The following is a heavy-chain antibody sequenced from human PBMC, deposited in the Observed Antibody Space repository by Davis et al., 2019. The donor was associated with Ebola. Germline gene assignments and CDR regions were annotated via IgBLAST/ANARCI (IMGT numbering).Heavy chain of an antibody. V-gene: IGHV4-59*08. CDR2: IYYSGST. J-gene: IGHJ6*02. CDR1: GGSISSYY. Sequence: SETLSLTCTVSGGSISSYYRSWIRQPPGKGLEWIGYIYYSGSTNYNPSLKSRVTISVDTSKNQFSLKLSSVTAADTAVYYCARRGRARGMDVWGQGTTVTVSS. CDR3: ARRGRARGMDV.